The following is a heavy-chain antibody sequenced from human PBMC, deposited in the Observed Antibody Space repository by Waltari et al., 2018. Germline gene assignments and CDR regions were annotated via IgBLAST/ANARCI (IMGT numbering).Heavy chain of an antibody. CDR2: INWNGGST. Sequence: EVQLVESGGGVRRPGGSVRLSCAASGFNFDDHGMRWVRQAPGKGLEWVSSINWNGGSTCYADSVRGRFTISRDNAKNSLYLQMNSLRADDTALYYCAREKLMGEYIDYWGQGTLVTVSS. CDR3: AREKLMGEYIDY. V-gene: IGHV3-20*04. D-gene: IGHD2-15*01. CDR1: GFNFDDHG. J-gene: IGHJ4*02.